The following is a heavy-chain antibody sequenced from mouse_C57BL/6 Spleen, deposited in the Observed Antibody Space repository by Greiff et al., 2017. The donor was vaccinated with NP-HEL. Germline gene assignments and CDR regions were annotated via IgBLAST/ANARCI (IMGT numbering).Heavy chain of an antibody. D-gene: IGHD2-1*01. CDR1: GYTFTDYN. Sequence: EVQLQQSGPELVKPGASVKIPCKASGYTFTDYNMDWVKQSHGKSLEWIGDINPNNGGTNYNQKFKGKATLTVDNSSSTAYMELRSLTSEDTAVYYCARSDIYCGNYDWYFDVWGTGTTVTVSS. CDR2: INPNNGGT. V-gene: IGHV1-18*01. J-gene: IGHJ1*03. CDR3: ARSDIYCGNYDWYFDV.